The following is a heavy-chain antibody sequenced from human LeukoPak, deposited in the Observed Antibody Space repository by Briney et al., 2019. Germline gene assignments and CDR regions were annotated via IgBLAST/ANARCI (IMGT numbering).Heavy chain of an antibody. Sequence: PGGSLRLSCAASGFSFSTYSMIWVRQAPGKGLEWVSSVSGTSEYIYYADSVRGRLTISRDNAKNTVYLQMNSLRAEDTAVYYCARWYSSGWYSDYWGQGTLVTVSS. J-gene: IGHJ4*02. V-gene: IGHV3-21*06. CDR3: ARWYSSGWYSDY. CDR2: VSGTSEYI. CDR1: GFSFSTYS. D-gene: IGHD6-19*01.